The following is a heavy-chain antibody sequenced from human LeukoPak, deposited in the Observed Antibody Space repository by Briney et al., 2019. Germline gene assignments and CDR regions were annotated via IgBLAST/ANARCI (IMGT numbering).Heavy chain of an antibody. D-gene: IGHD2-8*01. CDR2: IYYSGGT. J-gene: IGHJ4*02. CDR3: ARVSYTYGPHDY. V-gene: IGHV4-59*01. Sequence: PSETLSLTCTVSNGSISSYYWTWIRQPPGKELEWIGYIYYSGGTNYNPSLESRVTISVDTSKNLFFLRLSSVTAADTAMYYCARVSYTYGPHDYWGQGTLVTVSS. CDR1: NGSISSYY.